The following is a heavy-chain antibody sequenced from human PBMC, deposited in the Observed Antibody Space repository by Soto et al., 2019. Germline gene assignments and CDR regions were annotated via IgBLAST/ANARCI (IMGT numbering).Heavy chain of an antibody. V-gene: IGHV1-18*01. Sequence: QVQLVQSGGEVKKTGASVKVSCKASGYTFTTYDLSWVRQAPGQGLEWMGWISAYNGNTNYAQNLQGRVTMTTDTSTSTAYMELRSLRSDDTAVYYCARVIGYYSHMDVWGQGTTVTVSS. CDR2: ISAYNGNT. D-gene: IGHD3-22*01. CDR3: ARVIGYYSHMDV. J-gene: IGHJ6*02. CDR1: GYTFTTYD.